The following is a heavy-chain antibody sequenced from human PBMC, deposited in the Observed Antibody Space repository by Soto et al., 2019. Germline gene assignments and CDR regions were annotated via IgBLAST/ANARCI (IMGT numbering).Heavy chain of an antibody. CDR2: IIPMFGIA. V-gene: IGHV1-69*02. CDR1: GGTFNRYT. Sequence: GASVKVSCKGSGGTFNRYTITWVRQAPGQGLEWMGRIIPMFGIASYAQNFQGRVTITADKSTSTAYMELRSLRADDTAMYYCARGGYYDSSGSRNYYYYGMNVWGQGTTVTVSS. D-gene: IGHD3-22*01. J-gene: IGHJ6*02. CDR3: ARGGYYDSSGSRNYYYYGMNV.